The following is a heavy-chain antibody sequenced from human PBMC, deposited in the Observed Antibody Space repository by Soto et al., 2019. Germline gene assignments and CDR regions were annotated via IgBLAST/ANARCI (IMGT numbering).Heavy chain of an antibody. V-gene: IGHV3-23*01. CDR1: GFTFSSYA. J-gene: IGHJ5*02. D-gene: IGHD1-1*01. Sequence: GESLKISCAASGFTFSSYAMSWVRQAPGKGLEWVSAISGSGGSTYYADSVKGRFTISRDNSKNTLYLQMNSLRAEDTAVYYCAKDERPQSAWFDPWGQGTLVTVSS. CDR2: ISGSGGST. CDR3: AKDERPQSAWFDP.